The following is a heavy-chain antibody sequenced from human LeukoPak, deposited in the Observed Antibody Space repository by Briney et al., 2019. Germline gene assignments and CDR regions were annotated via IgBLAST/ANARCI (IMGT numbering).Heavy chain of an antibody. V-gene: IGHV1-69*13. CDR3: ATQGDTAMARSRDY. D-gene: IGHD5-18*01. CDR2: IIPIFGTA. CDR1: GGTFSSYA. Sequence: SVKVSCKASGGTFSSYAISWVRQAPGQGLEWMGGIIPIFGTANYAQKFQGRVTITADESTSTAYMELSSLRSEDTAVYYCATQGDTAMARSRDYWGQGTLVTVSS. J-gene: IGHJ4*02.